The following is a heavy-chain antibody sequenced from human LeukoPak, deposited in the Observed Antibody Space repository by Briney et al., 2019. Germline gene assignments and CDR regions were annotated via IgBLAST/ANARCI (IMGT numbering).Heavy chain of an antibody. D-gene: IGHD3-22*01. CDR2: INHSGST. Sequence: SETLSLTCAVYDGSFSSYYWSWVRQPPGKGLEWIGEINHSGSTNSNPSLKSRVTLSVGSSKNQFSLKLNSVTAADTAVYYCARSHYEDSSGYYYRRYYFDYWGQGTLVTVSS. CDR1: DGSFSSYY. J-gene: IGHJ4*02. CDR3: ARSHYEDSSGYYYRRYYFDY. V-gene: IGHV4-34*01.